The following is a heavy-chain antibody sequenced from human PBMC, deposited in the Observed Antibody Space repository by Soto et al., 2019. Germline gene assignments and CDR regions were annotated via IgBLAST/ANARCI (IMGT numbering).Heavy chain of an antibody. CDR3: ARWRVDRDYYGSGSYYRRQNWFDL. V-gene: IGHV4-30-2*02. J-gene: IGHJ5*02. CDR1: GGSISSGGYS. D-gene: IGHD3-10*01. Sequence: PSETLSLTCTVSGGSISSGGYSWSWIRQPPGKGLEWIGYIYHSGSTYYNPSLKSRVTISVDTSKNQFSLKLSSVTAADTAVYYCARWRVDRDYYGSGSYYRRQNWFDLWGQGTPVTVSS. CDR2: IYHSGST.